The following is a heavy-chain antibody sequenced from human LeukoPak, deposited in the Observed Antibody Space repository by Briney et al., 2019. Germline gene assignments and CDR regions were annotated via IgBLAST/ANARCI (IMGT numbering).Heavy chain of an antibody. CDR3: ARAAVAGDFDY. D-gene: IGHD6-19*01. J-gene: IGHJ4*02. CDR2: INPNSGGT. V-gene: IGHV1-2*02. Sequence: ASVKVSCKASGYTFTGYYMHWVRQAPGQGLEWIGWINPNSGGTNYAQKFQGRVTMTRDTSISTAYMELSRLRSDETAVYYCARAAVAGDFDYWGQGTLVTVSS. CDR1: GYTFTGYY.